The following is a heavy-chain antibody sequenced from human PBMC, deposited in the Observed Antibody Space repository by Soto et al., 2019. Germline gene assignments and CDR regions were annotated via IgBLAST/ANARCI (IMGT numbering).Heavy chain of an antibody. Sequence: ASVKVSCKASGYTFTSYGISWVRQAPGQGLEWMGWISAYNGNTNYAQKLQGRVTMTTDTSTSTAYMEPRSLRSDDTAVYYCARGHCSSTSCYLRDYYYGMDVWRQGTTVTVSS. CDR1: GYTFTSYG. D-gene: IGHD2-2*01. J-gene: IGHJ6*02. CDR2: ISAYNGNT. CDR3: ARGHCSSTSCYLRDYYYGMDV. V-gene: IGHV1-18*04.